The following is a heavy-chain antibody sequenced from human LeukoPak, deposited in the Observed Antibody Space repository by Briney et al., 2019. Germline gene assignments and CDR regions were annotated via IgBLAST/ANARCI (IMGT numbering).Heavy chain of an antibody. CDR2: IKEDGTKK. Sequence: GGSLRLSCAASGFTFNTFWMSWVRQTPGKGLEWVANIKEDGTKKYYVDSVKGRFTISRDNAENSLYLQMNSLRAEDTAVYYCARESTSPWGSADYWGQGTLVTVSS. CDR1: GFTFNTFW. J-gene: IGHJ4*02. CDR3: ARESTSPWGSADY. V-gene: IGHV3-7*01. D-gene: IGHD7-27*01.